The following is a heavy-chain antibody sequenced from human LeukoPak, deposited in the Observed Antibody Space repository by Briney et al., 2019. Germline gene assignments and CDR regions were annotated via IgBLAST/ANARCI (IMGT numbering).Heavy chain of an antibody. CDR3: ASGDYYYYMDV. J-gene: IGHJ6*03. Sequence: GGSLRLSCAASGFTFSNYWMSWVRQAPGKGLEWVANIRQDGSEKYYVDSVRGRFTISRDNAKNSLYLQMNSLRAEDTAVYYCASGDYYYYMDVWGKGTTVTVSS. CDR1: GFTFSNYW. CDR2: IRQDGSEK. D-gene: IGHD3-10*01. V-gene: IGHV3-7*01.